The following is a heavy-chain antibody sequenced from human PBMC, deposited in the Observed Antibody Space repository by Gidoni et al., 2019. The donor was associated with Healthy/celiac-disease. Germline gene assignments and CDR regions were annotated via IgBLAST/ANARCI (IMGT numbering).Heavy chain of an antibody. CDR2: IYTSGST. Sequence: QVQLQESGPGLVKPSQTLSLTCTVSGGSISSGSYYWSWIRQPAGKGLEWIGRIYTSGSTNYNPSLKSRVTISVDTSKNQFSLKLSSVTAADTAVYYCARDRDGDFDYWGQGTLVTVSS. V-gene: IGHV4-61*02. D-gene: IGHD3-10*01. CDR3: ARDRDGDFDY. J-gene: IGHJ4*02. CDR1: GGSISSGSYY.